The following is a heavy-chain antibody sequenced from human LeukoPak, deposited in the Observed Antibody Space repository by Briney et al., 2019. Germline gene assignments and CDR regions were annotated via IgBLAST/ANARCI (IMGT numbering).Heavy chain of an antibody. V-gene: IGHV3-30*18. D-gene: IGHD3-10*01. Sequence: GGSLRLSCAASGFTFSSYGMHWVRQATGKGLEWVAVISYDGSNKYYADSVKGRFTISRDNSKNTLYLQMNSLRAEDTAVYYCAKDRSGWFDPWGQGTLVTASS. CDR1: GFTFSSYG. J-gene: IGHJ5*02. CDR2: ISYDGSNK. CDR3: AKDRSGWFDP.